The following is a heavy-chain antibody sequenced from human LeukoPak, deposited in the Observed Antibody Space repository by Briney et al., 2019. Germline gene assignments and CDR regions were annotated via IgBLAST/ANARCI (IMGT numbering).Heavy chain of an antibody. CDR1: GGSISSSGYY. CDR3: AREGSSSSEDYFDY. CDR2: MYYSGST. J-gene: IGHJ4*02. Sequence: PSETLSLTCTVSGGSISSSGYYWGWIRQPPGKGLEWIGSMYYSGSTYYNPSLKSRVTISVDTSKNHFSLKLSSVTAADTAVYYCAREGSSSSEDYFDYWGQGTLVTVSS. V-gene: IGHV4-39*07. D-gene: IGHD6-6*01.